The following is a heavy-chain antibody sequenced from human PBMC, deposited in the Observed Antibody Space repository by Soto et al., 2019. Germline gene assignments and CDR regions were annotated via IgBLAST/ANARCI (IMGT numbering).Heavy chain of an antibody. CDR3: AREVQVHTPAFVY. CDR2: ISPMFGAA. D-gene: IGHD2-15*01. Sequence: QVQLVQSGAEMKKPGSSVKVSCQSSVGTFNTYAMNWVRQAPGQGPEWMGDISPMFGAANYAPKFQGRVTITADESTGTSYMQLSSLTSEDTALYFCAREVQVHTPAFVYWGQGTLVIVSS. CDR1: VGTFNTYA. V-gene: IGHV1-69*19. J-gene: IGHJ4*02.